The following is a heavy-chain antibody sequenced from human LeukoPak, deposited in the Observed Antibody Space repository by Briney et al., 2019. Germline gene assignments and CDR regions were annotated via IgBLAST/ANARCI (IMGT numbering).Heavy chain of an antibody. CDR1: GGTFSSYA. CDR2: IIPIFGTA. V-gene: IGHV1-69*05. CDR3: ATSRDGYKFGKWTLIDY. D-gene: IGHD5-24*01. Sequence: GASVKVSRKDSGGTFSSYAISWVRQAPGQGLGWMGGIIPIFGTANYAQKFQGRVTITTDESTSTAYMELSSLRSEDTAVYYCATSRDGYKFGKWTLIDYWGQGTLVTVSS. J-gene: IGHJ4*02.